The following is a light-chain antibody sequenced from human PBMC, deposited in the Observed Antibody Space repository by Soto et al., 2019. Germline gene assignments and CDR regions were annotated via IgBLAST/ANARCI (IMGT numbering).Light chain of an antibody. CDR3: HQYGISP. CDR1: QSVSSSY. J-gene: IGKJ4*01. Sequence: EILLTQSPGTLSLSPGERATLSCRASQSVSSSYLAWYQQKPGQAPRLLIYGASSRATGIPDRFSGRGSGTDFTLTISCLQSEDFAVYYCHQYGISPFGGGTKVDIK. V-gene: IGKV3-20*01. CDR2: GAS.